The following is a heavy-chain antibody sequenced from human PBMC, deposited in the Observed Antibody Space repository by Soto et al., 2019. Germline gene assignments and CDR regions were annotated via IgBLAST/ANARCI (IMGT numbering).Heavy chain of an antibody. J-gene: IGHJ6*02. CDR2: TSGSGDNT. Sequence: EVQLLESGGGLVQPGGSLRLSCAASGFSFDDYAMTWVRQAAGKGLEWVSATSGSGDNTYYADSVKGRFTISRDNSKNTLYLQLNSLRAEDTAVYYCAREGLQSTVVGMDVWGQGTTVTVSS. CDR3: AREGLQSTVVGMDV. D-gene: IGHD4-4*01. CDR1: GFSFDDYA. V-gene: IGHV3-23*01.